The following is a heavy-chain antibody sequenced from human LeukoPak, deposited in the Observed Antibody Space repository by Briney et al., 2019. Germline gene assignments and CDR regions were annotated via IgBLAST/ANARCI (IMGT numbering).Heavy chain of an antibody. Sequence: GESLKISCKGSGYSFSNYWIGWVRQMPGEGLEWMGIIWPGDSDTRYSPFFQGQVTISVDKSISTAYLQWNSLKASDTAIYYCARQYYDILTGLYIHFDLWGQGTLVTVSS. CDR1: GYSFSNYW. D-gene: IGHD3-9*01. CDR2: IWPGDSDT. V-gene: IGHV5-51*01. J-gene: IGHJ4*02. CDR3: ARQYYDILTGLYIHFDL.